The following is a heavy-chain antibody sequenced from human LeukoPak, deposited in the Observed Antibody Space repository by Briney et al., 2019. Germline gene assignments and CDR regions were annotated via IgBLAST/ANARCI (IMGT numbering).Heavy chain of an antibody. J-gene: IGHJ4*02. CDR3: ARAIPFDY. D-gene: IGHD2-21*01. V-gene: IGHV4-59*01. CDR1: DGSISNYY. CDR2: IYYSGSP. Sequence: SETLSLTCTVSDGSISNYYWSWIRQPPGKGLEWIGYIYYSGSPNFNPSLKSRVTMTLDTSKNQFSLKLSSVTAADTAVYYCARAIPFDYWGQGTLVTVSS.